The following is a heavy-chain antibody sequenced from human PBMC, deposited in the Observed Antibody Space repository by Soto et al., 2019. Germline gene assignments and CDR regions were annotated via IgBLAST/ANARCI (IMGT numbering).Heavy chain of an antibody. CDR2: ISGSGGST. V-gene: IGHV3-23*01. D-gene: IGHD3-3*01. CDR1: GFTFSSYA. J-gene: IGHJ6*02. Sequence: PGGSLRLSCAASGFTFSSYAMSWVRQAPGKGLEWVSAISGSGGSTYYADSVKGRLTISRDKSKNTLYLQMNRLRAEDTAVYYCASAIFGVVIIDGLCCDGMAVWGHGNMVTVSS. CDR3: ASAIFGVVIIDGLCCDGMAV.